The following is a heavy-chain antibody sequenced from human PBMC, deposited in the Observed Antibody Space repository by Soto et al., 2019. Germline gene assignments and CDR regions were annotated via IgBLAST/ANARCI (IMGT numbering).Heavy chain of an antibody. CDR2: IYRTGST. Sequence: SETLSLTGAVSGGSFTSNNWWTWVRQPPGQGLEWIGEIYRTGSTNYNPSLKSRVTISLDKSESQFSLKVTSLTAADTAVYYCASRDPGTSVDYWGQGTLVTVSS. CDR1: GGSFTSNNW. CDR3: ASRDPGTSVDY. V-gene: IGHV4-4*02. D-gene: IGHD1-7*01. J-gene: IGHJ4*02.